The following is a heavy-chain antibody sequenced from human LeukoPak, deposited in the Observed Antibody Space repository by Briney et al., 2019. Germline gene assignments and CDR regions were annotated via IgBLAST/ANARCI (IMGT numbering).Heavy chain of an antibody. D-gene: IGHD2-2*01. CDR2: IYYSGST. Sequence: SETLSLTCTVSGGSISSSSYYWGWIRQPPGKGLEWIGSIYYSGSTYYNPSLKSRVTISVDTSKNQFSLKLSSVTAADTAVYYCARETLDCSSTSCYDAFDLWGQGTMVTVSS. CDR3: ARETLDCSSTSCYDAFDL. CDR1: GGSISSSSYY. J-gene: IGHJ3*01. V-gene: IGHV4-39*07.